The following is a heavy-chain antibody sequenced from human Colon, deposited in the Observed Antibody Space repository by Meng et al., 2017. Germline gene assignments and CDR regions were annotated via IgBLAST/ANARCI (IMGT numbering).Heavy chain of an antibody. CDR1: GYAFTSYE. Sequence: QVQLVRFGAEVKKPGASVKVSCKASGYAFTSYEINWVRQAPGQGLELMGWMNPNSDNTASAQHFLGRVTMTRDTSINTAYMELTSLRFYDTAVYYCARDRIGGFDLWGQGTLVTVSS. CDR2: MNPNSDNT. D-gene: IGHD2/OR15-2a*01. V-gene: IGHV1-8*01. J-gene: IGHJ4*02. CDR3: ARDRIGGFDL.